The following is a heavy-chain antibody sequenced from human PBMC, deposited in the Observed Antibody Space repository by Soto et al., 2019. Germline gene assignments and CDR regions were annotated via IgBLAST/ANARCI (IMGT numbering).Heavy chain of an antibody. V-gene: IGHV1-2*02. Sequence: GASVKVSCKASGYTFTGYYMHWLRQSPGQGLEWMGWINPNSGGTNYAQKFQGRVTMTRDTSISTAYMELSRLRSDDTAVYYCAREEGSNYYWGWFDPWGQGTLVTVSS. CDR2: INPNSGGT. CDR1: GYTFTGYY. J-gene: IGHJ5*02. CDR3: AREEGSNYYWGWFDP. D-gene: IGHD4-4*01.